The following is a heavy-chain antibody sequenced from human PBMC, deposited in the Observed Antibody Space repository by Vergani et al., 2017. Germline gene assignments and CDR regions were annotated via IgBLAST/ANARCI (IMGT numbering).Heavy chain of an antibody. Sequence: QVQLVQSGAEVKKPGSSVKVSCKASGGTFSSYTISWVRQAPGQGLEWMGIINPSGGSTSYAQKFQGRVTMTRDTSTSTVYMELSSLRSEDTAVYYCATHLYGGVAGTQAFDIWGQGTMVTVSS. J-gene: IGHJ3*02. D-gene: IGHD6-19*01. V-gene: IGHV1-46*01. CDR1: GGTFSSYT. CDR3: ATHLYGGVAGTQAFDI. CDR2: INPSGGST.